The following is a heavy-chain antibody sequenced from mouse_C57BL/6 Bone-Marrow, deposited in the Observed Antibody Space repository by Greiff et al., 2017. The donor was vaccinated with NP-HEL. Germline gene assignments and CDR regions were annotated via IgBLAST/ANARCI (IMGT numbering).Heavy chain of an antibody. Sequence: QVHVKQPGAELVMPGASVKLSCKASGYTFTSYWMHWVKQRPGQGLEWIGEIDPSDSYTNYNQKFKGKSTLTVDKSSSTAYMQLSSLTSEDSAVYYCARRGITTVVAPYAMDYWGQGTSVTVSS. CDR2: IDPSDSYT. V-gene: IGHV1-69*01. J-gene: IGHJ4*01. CDR3: ARRGITTVVAPYAMDY. D-gene: IGHD1-1*01. CDR1: GYTFTSYW.